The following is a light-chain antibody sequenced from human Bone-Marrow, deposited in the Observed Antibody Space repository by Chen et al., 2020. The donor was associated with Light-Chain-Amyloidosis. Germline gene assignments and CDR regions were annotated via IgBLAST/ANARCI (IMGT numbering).Light chain of an antibody. CDR3: QSADSSGTYEVI. Sequence: YELTQPPSVSVYPGQTARITCAGDDLPTKYAYWYQQKPGQAPVLVIHRDTERPSGISERFSGSSSGTTATLTISGVQAEDEADYHCQSADSSGTYEVIFGGGTKLTV. V-gene: IGLV3-25*03. CDR2: RDT. J-gene: IGLJ2*01. CDR1: DLPTKY.